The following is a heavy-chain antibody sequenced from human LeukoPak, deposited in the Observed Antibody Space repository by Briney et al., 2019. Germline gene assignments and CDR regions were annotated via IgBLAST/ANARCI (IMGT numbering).Heavy chain of an antibody. CDR3: ARHVGYCSGGSCLRGWFDP. D-gene: IGHD2-15*01. J-gene: IGHJ5*02. CDR2: INHSGST. V-gene: IGHV4-34*01. Sequence: SETLSLTCAVYGGSFSGYYWSWIRQPPGKGLEWIGEINHSGSTNYNPSLKSRVTISVDTSKNQFSLKLSSVTAADTAVYYCARHVGYCSGGSCLRGWFDPWGQGTLVTVSS. CDR1: GGSFSGYY.